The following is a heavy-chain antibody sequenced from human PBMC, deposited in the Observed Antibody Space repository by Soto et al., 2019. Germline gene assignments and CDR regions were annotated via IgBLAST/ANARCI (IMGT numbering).Heavy chain of an antibody. CDR2: INPNSGGT. Sequence: QVQLVQSGAEVKKPGASVKVSCKASGYTFTGYYMHWVRQAPGQGLEWMGWINPNSGGTNYAQKFQGWVTMTRDTSISTACMELSRLRSDDTAVYYCARDLLHAQGSGYYPDAFDIWGQGTMVTVSS. D-gene: IGHD3-22*01. V-gene: IGHV1-2*04. J-gene: IGHJ3*02. CDR3: ARDLLHAQGSGYYPDAFDI. CDR1: GYTFTGYY.